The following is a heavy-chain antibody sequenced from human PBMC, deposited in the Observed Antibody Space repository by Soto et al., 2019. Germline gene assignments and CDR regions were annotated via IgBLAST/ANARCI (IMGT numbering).Heavy chain of an antibody. J-gene: IGHJ4*02. CDR3: ANIVVVTASYYFDY. D-gene: IGHD2-21*02. CDR2: IYYSGST. V-gene: IGHV4-39*01. CDR1: GGSISSSSYY. Sequence: SETLSLTCTVSGGSISSSSYYWGWIRQPPGKGLEWIGSIYYSGSTYYNPSLKSRVTISVDTSKNQFSLKLSSVTAADTAVYYCANIVVVTASYYFDYWGQGTLVTVSS.